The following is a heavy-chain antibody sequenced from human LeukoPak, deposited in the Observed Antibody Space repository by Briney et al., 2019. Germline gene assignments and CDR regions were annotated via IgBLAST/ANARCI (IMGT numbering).Heavy chain of an antibody. V-gene: IGHV3-23*01. CDR1: GFTFSSYG. CDR3: AKRDF. J-gene: IGHJ4*02. CDR2: ISGSGGTT. Sequence: PGRSLRLSCAGSGFTFSSYGMNWVRQAPGKGLEWVSSISGSGGTTYYAGSVKGRFTISRDNSKNTLFLQMNSLRADDTAIYYCAKRDFWGQGTLVTVSS.